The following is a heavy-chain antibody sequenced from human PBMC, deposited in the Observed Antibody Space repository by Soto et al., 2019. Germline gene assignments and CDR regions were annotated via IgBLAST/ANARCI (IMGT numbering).Heavy chain of an antibody. CDR2: INSSADTT. D-gene: IGHD6-13*01. CDR3: AGGGSSRAYCYYCGMDV. Sequence: ASVQVSCQASGYSLASYFMHWVRQAPGQGREWLGVINSSADTTTYAQKFQGRVTMTLDTSTNTVVMDQSNLRSEDTAIYYCAGGGSSRAYCYYCGMDVWGQGTTVTVSS. CDR1: GYSLASYF. V-gene: IGHV1-46*01. J-gene: IGHJ6*02.